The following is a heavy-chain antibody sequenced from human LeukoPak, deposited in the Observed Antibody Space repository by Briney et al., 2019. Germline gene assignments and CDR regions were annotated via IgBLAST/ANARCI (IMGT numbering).Heavy chain of an antibody. V-gene: IGHV1-69*04. CDR1: GGTFSSYT. Sequence: SVKVSCKASGGTFSSYTISWVRQAPGQGLEWMGRIIPILGIANYAQKFQGRVTITADKSTSTAYMELSSLRSEDTAVYYCARDFPPIPGWLDPWGQGTLVTVSS. J-gene: IGHJ5*02. D-gene: IGHD2-2*02. CDR2: IIPILGIA. CDR3: ARDFPPIPGWLDP.